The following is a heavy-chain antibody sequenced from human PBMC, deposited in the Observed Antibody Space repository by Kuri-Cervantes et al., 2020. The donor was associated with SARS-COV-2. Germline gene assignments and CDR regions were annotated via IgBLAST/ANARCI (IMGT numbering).Heavy chain of an antibody. V-gene: IGHV4-59*01. D-gene: IGHD5-12*01. CDR1: GVSISTYF. CDR3: AREHSGYDWFNV. Sequence: SQTLSLTCAVSGVSISTYFWTWIRQPPGKGLEWIGFVHYSGSTTYNPSLRGRVTISVDTSKNHFSLKLSSVTAADTAVYYCAREHSGYDWFNVWGQGTLVTVSS. CDR2: VHYSGST. J-gene: IGHJ4*02.